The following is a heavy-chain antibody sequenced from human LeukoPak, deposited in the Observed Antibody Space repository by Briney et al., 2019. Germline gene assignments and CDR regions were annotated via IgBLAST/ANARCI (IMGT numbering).Heavy chain of an antibody. CDR2: INHSGST. J-gene: IGHJ6*02. Sequence: EPSETLSLTCAVYGGSFSGYYWSWVRQPPGKGLEWIGEINHSGSTNYNPSLKSRVTISVDTSKNQFSLKLSSVTAADTAVYYCARGQNYYYYGMDVWGQGTTVTVSS. V-gene: IGHV4-34*01. CDR1: GGSFSGYY. CDR3: ARGQNYYYYGMDV.